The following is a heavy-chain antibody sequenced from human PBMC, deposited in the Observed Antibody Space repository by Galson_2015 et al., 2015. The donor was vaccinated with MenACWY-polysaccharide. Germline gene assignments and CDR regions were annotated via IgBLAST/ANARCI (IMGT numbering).Heavy chain of an antibody. J-gene: IGHJ5*01. CDR3: AREPTYSGTFGWFDS. Sequence: ETLSLTCTVSAGSVSSYSDYWSWLRQAPGKGLEWIGYMSNNRRGNQNPSLKSRVTVSIDTSKNQFSLRLNSVTAADTAMYYCAREPTYSGTFGWFDSWGPGTLVTVSS. V-gene: IGHV4-61*01. CDR2: MSNNRRG. CDR1: AGSVSSYSDY. D-gene: IGHD1-26*01.